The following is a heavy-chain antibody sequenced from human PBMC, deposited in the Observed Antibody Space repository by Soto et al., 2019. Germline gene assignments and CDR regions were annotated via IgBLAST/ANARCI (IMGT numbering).Heavy chain of an antibody. CDR1: GYTFTTYD. Sequence: QVQLVQSGAEVTKPGASVKVSCRASGYTFTTYDINWVRQATGQGLEWMGWMSPNSGATGYAQKFQGRVTMTRDTSRSTAYMELSNLRSEDTAIYHCARGVDAGVDVWGQGTTVTVSS. D-gene: IGHD1-1*01. CDR2: MSPNSGAT. V-gene: IGHV1-8*01. J-gene: IGHJ6*02. CDR3: ARGVDAGVDV.